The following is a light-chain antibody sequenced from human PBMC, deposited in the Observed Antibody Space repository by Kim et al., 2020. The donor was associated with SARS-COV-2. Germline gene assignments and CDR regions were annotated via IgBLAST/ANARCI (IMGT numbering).Light chain of an antibody. CDR2: GAS. CDR1: QSIASN. J-gene: IGKJ2*01. CDR3: QQYNNWPMYT. Sequence: VSPGERATLSCRASQSIASNLAWYQQKPGQAPRLLIYGASTRATGIPARFSGSGSGTEFTLTISSLQSEDFAVYYCQQYNNWPMYTFGQGTKLEI. V-gene: IGKV3-15*01.